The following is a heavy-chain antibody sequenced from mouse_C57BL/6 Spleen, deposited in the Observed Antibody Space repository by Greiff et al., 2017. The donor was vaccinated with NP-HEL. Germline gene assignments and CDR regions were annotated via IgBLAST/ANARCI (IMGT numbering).Heavy chain of an antibody. J-gene: IGHJ3*01. V-gene: IGHV2-9-1*01. CDR2: IWTGGGT. CDR3: ARNEGPYYGLAWFAY. D-gene: IGHD2-10*01. CDR1: GFSLTSYA. Sequence: QVQLKESGPGLVAPSQSLSITCTVSGFSLTSYAISWVRQPPGKGLEWLGAIWTGGGTNYNSALKSRLSISKDNSKSQVFLKMNSLQTDDTARYYCARNEGPYYGLAWFAYWGQGTLVTVSA.